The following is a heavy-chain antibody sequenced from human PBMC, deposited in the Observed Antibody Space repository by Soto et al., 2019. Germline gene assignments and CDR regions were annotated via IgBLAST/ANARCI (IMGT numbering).Heavy chain of an antibody. CDR3: ARDFAYCGGDCMGDAFDI. CDR1: GGTFSSYA. J-gene: IGHJ3*02. CDR2: IIPIFGTA. Sequence: QVQLVQSGAEVKKPGSSVKVSCKASGGTFSSYAISWVRQAPGQGLEWMGGIIPIFGTANYAQKFQGRVTITADESTSTAYMELSSLRSEDTAVYYCARDFAYCGGDCMGDAFDIWGQGTMVPVSS. D-gene: IGHD2-21*02. V-gene: IGHV1-69*01.